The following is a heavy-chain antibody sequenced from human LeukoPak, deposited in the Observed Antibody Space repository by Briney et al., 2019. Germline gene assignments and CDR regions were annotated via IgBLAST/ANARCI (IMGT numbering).Heavy chain of an antibody. D-gene: IGHD1-26*01. CDR2: IRYDGSNK. CDR3: ARDPPGVGSYYYGLGAFDI. V-gene: IGHV3-30*02. Sequence: PGGSLRLSCAASGFTFSSYGMHWVRQAPGKGLEWVAFIRYDGSNKYYADSVKGRYTISRDNSKNTLYLQMNRLRADDTAVYYCARDPPGVGSYYYGLGAFDIWGQGTMVTVSS. CDR1: GFTFSSYG. J-gene: IGHJ3*02.